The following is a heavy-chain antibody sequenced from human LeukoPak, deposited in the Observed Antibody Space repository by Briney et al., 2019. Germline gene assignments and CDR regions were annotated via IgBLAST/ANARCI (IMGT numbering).Heavy chain of an antibody. CDR3: ARDPTFSSGLNWFDP. CDR2: INHSGST. J-gene: IGHJ5*02. CDR1: GGSFSGYY. D-gene: IGHD6-19*01. Sequence: SETLSLTCAVNGGSFSGYYWSWIRQPPGKGLEWIGEINHSGSTNYNPSLKSRVTISVDTSKNQFSLKLSSVTAADTAVYYCARDPTFSSGLNWFDPWGQGTLVTVSS. V-gene: IGHV4-34*01.